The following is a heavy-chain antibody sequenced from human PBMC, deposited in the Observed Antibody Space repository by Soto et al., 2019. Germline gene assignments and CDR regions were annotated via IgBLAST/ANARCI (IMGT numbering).Heavy chain of an antibody. J-gene: IGHJ6*02. CDR3: ARGSLYCSSTSCSYGMDV. Sequence: GGSLRLSCAASGFTFSDYGMHWVRQAPGEGLQWVAVIWFDGSNEHYADSVKGRFTISRDNSKNTLYLQMYSLRAGDTAVYYCARGSLYCSSTSCSYGMDVWGQGTTVTVSS. CDR1: GFTFSDYG. CDR2: IWFDGSNE. D-gene: IGHD2-15*01. V-gene: IGHV3-33*01.